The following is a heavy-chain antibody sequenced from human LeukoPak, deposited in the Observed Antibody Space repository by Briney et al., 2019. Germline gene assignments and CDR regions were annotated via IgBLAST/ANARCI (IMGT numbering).Heavy chain of an antibody. V-gene: IGHV1-8*03. Sequence: ASVKVSCKASGYSFTGYYMHWVRQAPGQGLEWMGWMNPNSGNTGYAQKFQGRVTITRNTSISTAYMELSSLRSEDTALYYCARAQTYGDSRLLLDHWGQGTLVTVSS. D-gene: IGHD4-17*01. CDR3: ARAQTYGDSRLLLDH. CDR2: MNPNSGNT. CDR1: GYSFTGYY. J-gene: IGHJ4*02.